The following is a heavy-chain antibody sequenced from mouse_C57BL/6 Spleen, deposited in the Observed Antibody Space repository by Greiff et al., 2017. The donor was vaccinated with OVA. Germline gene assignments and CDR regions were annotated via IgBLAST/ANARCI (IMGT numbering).Heavy chain of an antibody. Sequence: VQLKESGAELVRPGASVKLSCTASGFNIKDDYMHWVKQRPEQGLEWIGWIDPENGDTEYASKFQGKATITADTSSNTAYLQLSSLTSEDTAVYYCTSGTRSDYWGQGTTLTVSS. CDR1: GFNIKDDY. D-gene: IGHD4-1*01. CDR3: TSGTRSDY. J-gene: IGHJ2*01. CDR2: IDPENGDT. V-gene: IGHV14-4*01.